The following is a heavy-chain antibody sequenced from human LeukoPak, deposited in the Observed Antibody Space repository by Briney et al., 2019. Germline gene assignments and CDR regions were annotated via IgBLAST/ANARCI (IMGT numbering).Heavy chain of an antibody. D-gene: IGHD5-12*01. J-gene: IGHJ4*02. V-gene: IGHV4-39*07. CDR1: GGSIINSNYY. Sequence: PSETLSLTCTVSGGSIINSNYYWGWIRQPPGKGLEWIGSIFDTGDTYYNPSLKSRVTMSVDTSKNQFSLKLSSVTAADTAVYYCARVAGSDGYSGYDLDYWGQGTLVTVSS. CDR2: IFDTGDT. CDR3: ARVAGSDGYSGYDLDY.